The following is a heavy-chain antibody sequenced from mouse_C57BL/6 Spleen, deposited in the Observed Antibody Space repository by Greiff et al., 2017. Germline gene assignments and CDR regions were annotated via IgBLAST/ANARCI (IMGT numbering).Heavy chain of an antibody. CDR3: ARGSNYLYYYAMDY. Sequence: QVQLQQSGPELVKPGASVKISCKASGYAFSSSWMNWVKQRPGKGLEWIGRIYPGDGDTNYNGKFKGKATLTADKSSSTAYMQLSSLTSEDSAVYFCARGSNYLYYYAMDYWGQGTSVTVSS. V-gene: IGHV1-82*01. J-gene: IGHJ4*01. CDR1: GYAFSSSW. D-gene: IGHD2-5*01. CDR2: IYPGDGDT.